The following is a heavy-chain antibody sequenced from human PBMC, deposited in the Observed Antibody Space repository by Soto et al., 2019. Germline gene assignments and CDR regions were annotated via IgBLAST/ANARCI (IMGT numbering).Heavy chain of an antibody. CDR3: AGSISSWYTLSYYNYRAV. V-gene: IGHV4-59*01. CDR1: GGSISSYY. Sequence: QVQLQESGPGLVKPSETLSLTCTVSGGSISSYYWSWIRQPPGKGLEWIGYIYYSGSTNYNPSLKSRVTISVATSKNQSSLKLSSVTAANPAVNYGAGSISSWYTLSYYNYRAVWGKGPTVTV. J-gene: IGHJ6*03. CDR2: IYYSGST. D-gene: IGHD6-13*01.